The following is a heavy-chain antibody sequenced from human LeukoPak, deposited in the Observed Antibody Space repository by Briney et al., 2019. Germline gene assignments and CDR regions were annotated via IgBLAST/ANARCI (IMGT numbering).Heavy chain of an antibody. D-gene: IGHD3-10*01. V-gene: IGHV4-59*01. Sequence: SETLSLTCTVSGGSISSYYWSWIRQPPGKGLEWIGYIYYSGSTNYNPSLKSRVTISVDSSKNQFPLKVRSVTAADAAVYYCAMSTMVRGVIRAVDIRGQGKMVTVSS. CDR2: IYYSGST. CDR3: AMSTMVRGVIRAVDI. CDR1: GGSISSYY. J-gene: IGHJ3*02.